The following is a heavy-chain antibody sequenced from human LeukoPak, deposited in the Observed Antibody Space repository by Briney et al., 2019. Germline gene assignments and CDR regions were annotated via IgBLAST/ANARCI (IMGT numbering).Heavy chain of an antibody. CDR2: IYYNGIS. D-gene: IGHD3/OR15-3a*01. V-gene: IGHV4-59*08. Sequence: SETLSLTCTVSGGSISGYYWSWIRQPPGKGLEWIAYIYYNGISNYNPSLKSRVIISVDSSKNQFSLKLRSVTAADTAVYYCARRFGTWGQGTLVTVSS. CDR3: ARRFGT. J-gene: IGHJ4*02. CDR1: GGSISGYY.